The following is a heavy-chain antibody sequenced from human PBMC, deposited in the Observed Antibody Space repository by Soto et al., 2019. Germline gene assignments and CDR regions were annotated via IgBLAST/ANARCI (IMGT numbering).Heavy chain of an antibody. CDR1: GYTFTSYG. Sequence: GASVKVSCKASGYTFTSYGISWVRQAPGQGLEWMGWISAYNGNTNYAQKLQGRVTMTTDTSTSTAYMELRSLRAEDTAVYYCAEDTYYYSSSGYYVFDSWRQGPLVTVSS. CDR2: ISAYNGNT. D-gene: IGHD3-22*01. V-gene: IGHV1-18*01. CDR3: AEDTYYYSSSGYYVFDS. J-gene: IGHJ4*02.